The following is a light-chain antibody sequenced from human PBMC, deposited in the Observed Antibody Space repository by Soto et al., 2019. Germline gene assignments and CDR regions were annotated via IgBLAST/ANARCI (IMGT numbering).Light chain of an antibody. V-gene: IGKV3-15*01. J-gene: IGKJ2*01. CDR3: QQYNNWPQT. CDR1: QSVSSK. CDR2: GAS. Sequence: EIVMTQSPVTLSVSPGERATLSCRASQSVSSKLARYQQKPGQAPRLLIYGASTRATGIPARFSGSGSGTECTLSISSLQSEDFAVYYCQQYNNWPQTFGQGTKLEIK.